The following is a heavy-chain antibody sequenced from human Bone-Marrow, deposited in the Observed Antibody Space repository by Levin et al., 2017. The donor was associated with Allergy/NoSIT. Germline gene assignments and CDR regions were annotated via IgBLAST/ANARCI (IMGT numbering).Heavy chain of an antibody. D-gene: IGHD6-19*01. J-gene: IGHJ4*02. V-gene: IGHV1-2*02. CDR1: GYPFTDYF. CDR3: ARDGGTGSGYYFDY. CDR2: IKVNSGDT. Sequence: ASVKVSCKTSGYPFTDYFIHWVRQAPGQGLEWMGWIKVNSGDTNFAQKFQGRVTMTRDTSITTAYMELSSLRSDDTALYYCARDGGTGSGYYFDYWGQGTLVTVSS.